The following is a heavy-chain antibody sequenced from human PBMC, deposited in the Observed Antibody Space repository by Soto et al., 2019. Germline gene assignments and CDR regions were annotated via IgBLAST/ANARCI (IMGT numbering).Heavy chain of an antibody. J-gene: IGHJ4*02. D-gene: IGHD2-21*01. Sequence: QVQLVQSGAEVKKPGSSVKVSCKASGGTFSSYTISWVRQAPGQGLEWMGRIIPILGIANYAQKFQGRVTITEDKSTSTAYMELSSLRSEDTAVYYCARDPSAGDSAGYWRQGTLVTVSS. V-gene: IGHV1-69*08. CDR2: IIPILGIA. CDR3: ARDPSAGDSAGY. CDR1: GGTFSSYT.